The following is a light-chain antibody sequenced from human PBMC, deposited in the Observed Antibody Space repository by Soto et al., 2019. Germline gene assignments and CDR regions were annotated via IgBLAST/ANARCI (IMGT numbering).Light chain of an antibody. CDR1: SSDVGGYNY. V-gene: IGLV2-14*01. CDR2: EVS. CDR3: RSYTSSSTLEV. Sequence: QSGLTQPASVSGSPGQSITISCTGTSSDVGGYNYVSWYQQHPGKAPKLMIYEVSNRPSGVSNLFSGSKSGNTTTLTISGLQAEDEADYYCRSYTSSSTLEVFRTGTKVTVL. J-gene: IGLJ1*01.